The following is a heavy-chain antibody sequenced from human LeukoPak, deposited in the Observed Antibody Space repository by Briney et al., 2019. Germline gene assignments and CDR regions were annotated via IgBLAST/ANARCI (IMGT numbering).Heavy chain of an antibody. Sequence: SETLSLTCTVSGGSFSGYYWSWIRQPPGRELEWIGYIYYTGTTNYNPSLGSRVTISIDTSKNQFSLKLSAVTAADTAVYYCARGGPPSTVVTSFDYWGQGTLVTVSS. V-gene: IGHV4-59*01. J-gene: IGHJ4*02. CDR1: GGSFSGYY. CDR3: ARGGPPSTVVTSFDY. CDR2: IYYTGTT. D-gene: IGHD4-23*01.